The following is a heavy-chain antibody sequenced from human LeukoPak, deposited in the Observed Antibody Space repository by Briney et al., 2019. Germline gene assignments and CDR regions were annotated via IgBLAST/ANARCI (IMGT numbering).Heavy chain of an antibody. V-gene: IGHV3-21*01. CDR2: ISSSSSYI. CDR3: ARDAPGYCSSTSCYDAFDI. Sequence: GGSLRPSCAASGFTFSSYSMNWVRQAPGKGLEWVSSISSSSSYIYYADSVKGRFTISRDNAKNSLYLQMNSLRAEDTAVYYCARDAPGYCSSTSCYDAFDIWGQGTMVTVSS. D-gene: IGHD2-2*01. J-gene: IGHJ3*02. CDR1: GFTFSSYS.